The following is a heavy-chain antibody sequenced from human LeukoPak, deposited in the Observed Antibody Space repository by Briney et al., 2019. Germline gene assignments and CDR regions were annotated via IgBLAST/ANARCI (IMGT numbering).Heavy chain of an antibody. V-gene: IGHV1-69*13. J-gene: IGHJ4*02. Sequence: ASVKVSCKASGGTFSSYAISWVRQAPGQGLEWMGGIIPIFGTANYAQKFQGRVTITADESTSTAYMELSRLRSDDTAVYYCARDLPYYDSSGYYFHDYWGQGTLVTVSS. CDR2: IIPIFGTA. D-gene: IGHD3-22*01. CDR3: ARDLPYYDSSGYYFHDY. CDR1: GGTFSSYA.